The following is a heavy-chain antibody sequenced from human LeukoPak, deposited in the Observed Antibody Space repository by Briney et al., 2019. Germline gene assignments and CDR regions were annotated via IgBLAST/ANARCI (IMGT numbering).Heavy chain of an antibody. Sequence: ASVKVSCKASGYTFTSYGISWVRQAPGQGLEWMGWISAYNGNTNYAQKLQGRVTMTTDTSTSTAYMELRSLRSDDTAVYYCARGGPGSGRYYKKRFDYWGQGTLVSVSS. D-gene: IGHD3-10*01. J-gene: IGHJ4*02. V-gene: IGHV1-18*01. CDR2: ISAYNGNT. CDR1: GYTFTSYG. CDR3: ARGGPGSGRYYKKRFDY.